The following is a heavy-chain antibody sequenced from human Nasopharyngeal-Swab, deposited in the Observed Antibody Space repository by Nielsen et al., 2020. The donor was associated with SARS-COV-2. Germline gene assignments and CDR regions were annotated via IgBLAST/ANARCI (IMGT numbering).Heavy chain of an antibody. J-gene: IGHJ4*02. Sequence: VRQAPGKGLEWVGRIKSKTDGGTTDYAAPVKGRFTISRDDSKNTLYLQMNSLKTEDTAVYHCTADHERAMTVWGQGALVTVSS. CDR3: TADHERAMTV. V-gene: IGHV3-15*07. CDR2: IKSKTDGGTT. D-gene: IGHD2-21*02.